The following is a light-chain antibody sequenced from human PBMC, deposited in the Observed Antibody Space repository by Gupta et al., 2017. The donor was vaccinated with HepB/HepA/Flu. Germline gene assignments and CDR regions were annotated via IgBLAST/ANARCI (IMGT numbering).Light chain of an antibody. CDR2: VNTDVSH. CDR3: QTWVPGSGYA. Sequence: QLVLPPTPSASASLGASVKVTCTLSSGHSNYAITWHQQQPQKGPRYLMKVNTDVSHTKGDGIPDRFSGSSSGAERYLSISSRQAEDEADYYCQTWVPGSGYAFGTGTKVTVL. CDR1: SGHSNYA. J-gene: IGLJ1*01. V-gene: IGLV4-69*01.